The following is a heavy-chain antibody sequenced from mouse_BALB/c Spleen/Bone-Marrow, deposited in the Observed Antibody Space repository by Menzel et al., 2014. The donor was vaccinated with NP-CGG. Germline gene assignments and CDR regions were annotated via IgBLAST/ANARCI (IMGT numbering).Heavy chain of an antibody. D-gene: IGHD1-1*01. CDR3: ARYGSSYYFDY. CDR1: GNTFTSYY. V-gene: IGHV1S56*01. Sequence: QVQLQQSGPELVKPGASVRISCKASGNTFTSYYIHWVKQRPGQGLEWIGWIYPGNVNTKYNEKFKGKATLTADKSSSTAYMQLSSLTSEDSAVYFCARYGSSYYFDYWGQGTTLTVSS. J-gene: IGHJ2*01. CDR2: IYPGNVNT.